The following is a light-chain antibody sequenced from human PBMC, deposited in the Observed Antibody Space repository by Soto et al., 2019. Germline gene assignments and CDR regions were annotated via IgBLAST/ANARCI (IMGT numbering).Light chain of an antibody. CDR1: QSVSNNY. J-gene: IGKJ1*01. V-gene: IGKV3-20*01. Sequence: EIVLTQSPGTLSLPPGERATLPCRASQSVSNNYLAWYQQKPGQAPRLLIYGASNRATGIPDRFSGSGSGTDFTLTISRLEPEDFAVYYCQQYGSSGTFGQGTKVDI. CDR3: QQYGSSGT. CDR2: GAS.